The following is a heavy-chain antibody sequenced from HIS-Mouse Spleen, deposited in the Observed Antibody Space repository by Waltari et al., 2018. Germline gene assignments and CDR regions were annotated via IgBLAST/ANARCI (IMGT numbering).Heavy chain of an antibody. D-gene: IGHD2-2*01. V-gene: IGHV1-8*01. CDR2: MNPNSGNT. CDR1: GYTFTSYD. J-gene: IGHJ1*01. Sequence: QVQLVQSGAEVKKPGASVKVSCKASGYTFTSYDINWVRQATGQGLEWMGWMNPNSGNTGYAQKFQGRVTMTRNTSISTAYMELSSLRSEDTAVYYCARRAIVVVPAAEYFQHWGQGTLVTVSS. CDR3: ARRAIVVVPAAEYFQH.